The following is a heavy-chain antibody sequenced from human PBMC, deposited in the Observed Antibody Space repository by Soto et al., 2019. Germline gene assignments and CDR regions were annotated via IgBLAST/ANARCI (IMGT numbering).Heavy chain of an antibody. CDR3: ARVRYCSGGSCYAYFDY. Sequence: PGGSLRLSCAASGFTFSSYGMHWVRQAPGKGLEWVAVIWYDGSNKYYADSVKGRFTISRDNSKNTLYLQMNSLRAEDTAVYYCARVRYCSGGSCYAYFDYWGQGT. CDR2: IWYDGSNK. D-gene: IGHD2-15*01. CDR1: GFTFSSYG. J-gene: IGHJ4*02. V-gene: IGHV3-33*01.